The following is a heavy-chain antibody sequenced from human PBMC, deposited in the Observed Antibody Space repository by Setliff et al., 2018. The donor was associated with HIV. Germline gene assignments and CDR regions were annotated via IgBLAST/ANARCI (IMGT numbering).Heavy chain of an antibody. CDR1: GFTFSSYS. J-gene: IGHJ4*02. V-gene: IGHV3-21*01. D-gene: IGHD6-19*01. Sequence: PGGSLRLSCAASGFTFSSYSMNWVRQAPGKGLEWVSSISSSSSYIYCADSVTGRFTISRDNAKNFLYLQMNGLRAEDTAVYYCTRDGSGWSQDWGQGTLVTVSS. CDR2: ISSSSSYI. CDR3: TRDGSGWSQD.